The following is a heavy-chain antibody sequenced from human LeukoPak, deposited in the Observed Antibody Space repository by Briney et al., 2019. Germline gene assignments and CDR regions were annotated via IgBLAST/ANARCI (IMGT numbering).Heavy chain of an antibody. CDR3: AREASMTTVTTILFDI. Sequence: ASVKVSCKASGGTFSSYAISWVRPAPGQGLEWMGGIIPIFGTAKYAQKLQGRVTITADKSTSTAYMELSSLRSEDTAVYYCAREASMTTVTTILFDIWGQGTMVTVSS. J-gene: IGHJ3*02. V-gene: IGHV1-69*06. CDR1: GGTFSSYA. D-gene: IGHD4-17*01. CDR2: IIPIFGTA.